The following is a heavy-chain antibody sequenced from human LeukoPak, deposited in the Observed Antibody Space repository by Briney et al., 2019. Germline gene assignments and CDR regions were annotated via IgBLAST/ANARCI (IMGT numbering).Heavy chain of an antibody. J-gene: IGHJ4*02. V-gene: IGHV1-69*13. D-gene: IGHD2-2*01. CDR2: IIPIFGTA. Sequence: ASVKVSCKASGGTFSSYAISWVRQAPGQGLEWMGGIIPIFGTANYAQKFQGRVTITADESTSTAYMELSSLRAGDTAVYYCARDCQYCSNTNCRCCWGQGTLVTVSS. CDR1: GGTFSSYA. CDR3: ARDCQYCSNTNCRCC.